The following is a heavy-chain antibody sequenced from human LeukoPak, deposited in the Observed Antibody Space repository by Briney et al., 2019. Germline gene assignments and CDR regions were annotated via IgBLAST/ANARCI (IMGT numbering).Heavy chain of an antibody. V-gene: IGHV4-59*08. CDR2: VFHSGTT. Sequence: PSETLSLTCNVSGDSLTSHFWSWIRQTPGKELEWIGYVFHSGTTNYSPSLKSRVTISLDTSKKQFYLRLASVTAADTALYYCARRMATVTDAFDIWGRGTMVSVSS. CDR1: GDSLTSHF. D-gene: IGHD5-24*01. J-gene: IGHJ3*02. CDR3: ARRMATVTDAFDI.